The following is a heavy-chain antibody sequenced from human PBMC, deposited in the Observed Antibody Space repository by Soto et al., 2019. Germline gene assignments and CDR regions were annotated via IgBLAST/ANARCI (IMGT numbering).Heavy chain of an antibody. CDR1: GFTFSTYS. CDR3: ARGWGTTVVSLDAFDI. CDR2: ISSGSTYT. D-gene: IGHD4-17*01. J-gene: IGHJ3*02. V-gene: IGHV3-21*01. Sequence: EVQLVEFGGGLVRPGGSLRLSCAASGFTFSTYSMNWVRQAPGKGLEWVSSISSGSTYTYYTDSLKGRFTISRDNVKNSLYLQLNSLRAEDTAVYYCARGWGTTVVSLDAFDIWGKGTMVTVSS.